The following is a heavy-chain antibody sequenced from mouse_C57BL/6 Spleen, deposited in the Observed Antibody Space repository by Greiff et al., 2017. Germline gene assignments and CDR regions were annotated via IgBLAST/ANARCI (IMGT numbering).Heavy chain of an antibody. J-gene: IGHJ2*01. D-gene: IGHD1-1*01. CDR3: ATNYYGSSYGY. Sequence: QVQLQQSGAELVKPGASVKISCKASGYAFSSYWMNWVKQRPGKGLEWIGQIYPGDGDTNYNGKFKGKATLTADKSSSTAYMQLSSLTSEDSAVYFCATNYYGSSYGYWGQGTTLTVSS. CDR2: IYPGDGDT. CDR1: GYAFSSYW. V-gene: IGHV1-80*01.